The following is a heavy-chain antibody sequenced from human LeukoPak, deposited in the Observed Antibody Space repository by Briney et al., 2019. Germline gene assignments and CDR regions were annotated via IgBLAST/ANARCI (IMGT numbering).Heavy chain of an antibody. D-gene: IGHD1-26*01. J-gene: IGHJ4*02. CDR2: IYTSGST. CDR1: GGSISSYY. V-gene: IGHV4-4*07. CDR3: ARENSGSYREFDY. Sequence: QSSETLFLTCTVSGGSISSYYWSWIRQPAGKGLEWIGRIYTSGSTNYNASLKSRVSMSVDTSKNQFSLKLSSVTAADTAVFYCARENSGSYREFDYWGQGTLVTVSS.